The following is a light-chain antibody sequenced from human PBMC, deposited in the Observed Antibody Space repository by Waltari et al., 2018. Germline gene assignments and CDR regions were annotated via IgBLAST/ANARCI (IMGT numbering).Light chain of an antibody. J-gene: IGLJ2*01. CDR2: DVS. CDR1: SSDVGGYNY. CDR3: SSYTSSSTWV. V-gene: IGLV2-14*01. Sequence: QSALTQPASVSGSPGQSITIPCTGTSSDVGGYNYVSWYQQHPAKAPKLIIYDVSKRPSGVSNRFSGSKSGNTASLTISGLQAEDEADYYCSSYTSSSTWVFGGGTKLTVL.